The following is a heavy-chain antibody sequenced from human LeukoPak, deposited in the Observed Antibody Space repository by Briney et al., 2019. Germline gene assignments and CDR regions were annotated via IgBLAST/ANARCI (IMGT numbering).Heavy chain of an antibody. D-gene: IGHD3-10*01. CDR1: GFTFNNYA. CDR3: AKTYYSSVSYYHFQY. CDR2: ISDCFGST. Sequence: PAGSLRLSCAASGFTFNNYAMTWVRQAPGKGVEWVSTISDCFGSTYNAVSVHGRFTISRDNSKNTLYLQMIILRVEDTAVYYCAKTYYSSVSYYHFQYWGQGTQVTVSS. J-gene: IGHJ4*02. V-gene: IGHV3-23*01.